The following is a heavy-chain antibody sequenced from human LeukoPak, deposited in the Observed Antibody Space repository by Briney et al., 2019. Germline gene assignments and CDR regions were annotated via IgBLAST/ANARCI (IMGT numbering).Heavy chain of an antibody. D-gene: IGHD3-3*01. Sequence: GASVKVSCKASGYTFTSYYMHWVRQAPGQGLEWMGIINPSGGSTSYAQKFQGRVTMTRDMSTSTVYMELSSLRSEDTAVYYCARGRPFSGFWSGYPTYYYYYYMDVWGKGTTVTVSS. CDR2: INPSGGST. CDR1: GYTFTSYY. J-gene: IGHJ6*03. CDR3: ARGRPFSGFWSGYPTYYYYYYMDV. V-gene: IGHV1-46*01.